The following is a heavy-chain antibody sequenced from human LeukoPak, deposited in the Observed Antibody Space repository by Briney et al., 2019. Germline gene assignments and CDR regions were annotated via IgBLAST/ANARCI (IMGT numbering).Heavy chain of an antibody. CDR2: IYYSGST. J-gene: IGHJ4*02. CDR1: GGSISSYY. V-gene: IGHV4-59*01. D-gene: IGHD5-24*01. Sequence: TSETLSLTCTVSGGSISSYYWSWIRQPPGKGLEWIGYIYYSGSTNYNPSLKSRVTISVDTSKNQFSLKLNSVTAADTAVYYCARASVEMATIYHYYYFDYWGQGTLVTVSS. CDR3: ARASVEMATIYHYYYFDY.